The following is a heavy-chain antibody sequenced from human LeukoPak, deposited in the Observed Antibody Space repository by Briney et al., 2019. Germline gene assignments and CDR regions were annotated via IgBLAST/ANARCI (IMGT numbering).Heavy chain of an antibody. J-gene: IGHJ3*01. D-gene: IGHD1-26*01. Sequence: GGSLRLSCAASGFTFSSYGMHWVRQAPGKGLEWVAVISYDGSNKYYADSVKGRFTISRDNSKNTLYLQMNGLRAEDTAVYYCANLGSYWGQGTMVTVSS. V-gene: IGHV3-30*18. CDR2: ISYDGSNK. CDR3: ANLGSY. CDR1: GFTFSSYG.